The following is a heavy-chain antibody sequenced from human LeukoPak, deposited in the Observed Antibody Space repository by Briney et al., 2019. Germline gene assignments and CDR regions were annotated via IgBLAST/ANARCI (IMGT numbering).Heavy chain of an antibody. Sequence: NPSGTLSLTCTVSGGSISSGGYYWSWIRQPPGKGLEWIGYIYHSGSTYYNPPLKSRVTISVDRSKNQFSLKLSSVTAADTAVYYCASLLIAAAPDYWGQGTLVTVSS. CDR3: ASLLIAAAPDY. V-gene: IGHV4-30-2*01. CDR1: GGSISSGGYY. D-gene: IGHD6-13*01. CDR2: IYHSGST. J-gene: IGHJ4*02.